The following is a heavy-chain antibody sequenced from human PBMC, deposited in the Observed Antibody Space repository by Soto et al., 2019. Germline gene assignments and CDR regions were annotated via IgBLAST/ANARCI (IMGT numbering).Heavy chain of an antibody. D-gene: IGHD3-3*01. CDR3: ARGRSLFGMIINDWFDP. Sequence: QVQLVQSGAEVKKPGASVKVSCKASGYTFSSTGISWVRQAPGQGLEWMGWISGYNGITNFAQKFQGRVTMSIDSSTRTAYMELRSLRSDDPAVYYCARGRSLFGMIINDWFDPWGRGTLVAVSS. CDR2: ISGYNGIT. CDR1: GYTFSSTG. V-gene: IGHV1-18*01. J-gene: IGHJ5*02.